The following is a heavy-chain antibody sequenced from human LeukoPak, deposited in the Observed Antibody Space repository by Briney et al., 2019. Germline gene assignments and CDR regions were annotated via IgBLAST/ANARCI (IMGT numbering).Heavy chain of an antibody. D-gene: IGHD3-9*01. J-gene: IGHJ5*02. V-gene: IGHV3-21*01. CDR3: ARRGGYDILAGYKNWFDP. CDR2: ISSSSSYI. Sequence: KPGGSLRLSCAASGFTFSSYSMNWVRQAPGKGLEWVSSISSSSSYIYYAGSVKGRFTISRDNAKNSLYLQMNSLRAEDTAVYYCARRGGYDILAGYKNWFDPWGQGTLVTVSS. CDR1: GFTFSSYS.